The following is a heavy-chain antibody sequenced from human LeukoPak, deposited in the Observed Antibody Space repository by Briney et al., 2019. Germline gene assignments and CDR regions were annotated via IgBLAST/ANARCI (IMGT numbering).Heavy chain of an antibody. CDR2: FDPGDDET. D-gene: IGHD1-26*01. Sequence: ASVKVSCTVSGYSLSELSTHWVRQAPGQGLEWMGCFDPGDDETIYAQKFQGRVTMTEDTSTDTAYLELSSLRSEDTAVYFCATEKDLLLDSWGQGTPVTVSS. J-gene: IGHJ5*01. CDR1: GYSLSELS. CDR3: ATEKDLLLDS. V-gene: IGHV1-24*01.